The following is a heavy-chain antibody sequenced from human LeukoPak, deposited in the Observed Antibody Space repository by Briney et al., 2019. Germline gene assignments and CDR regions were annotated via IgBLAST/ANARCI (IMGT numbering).Heavy chain of an antibody. CDR3: ANYDSSGYYLDY. D-gene: IGHD3-22*01. V-gene: IGHV1-69*06. CDR2: IIPIFGTA. CDR1: GGTFSSYA. Sequence: ASVKVSCKASGGTFSSYAISWVRQAPGQGLEWMGGIIPIFGTANYAQKFQGRVTITADKSTSTAYMELSSLRSEDTAVYYCANYDSSGYYLDYWGQGTLVTVSS. J-gene: IGHJ4*02.